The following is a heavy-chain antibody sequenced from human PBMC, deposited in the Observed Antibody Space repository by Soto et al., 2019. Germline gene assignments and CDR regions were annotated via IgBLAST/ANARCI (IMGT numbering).Heavy chain of an antibody. D-gene: IGHD3-22*01. Sequence: PSGTLSLTCAVYGGSFSAYYWSWIRQPPGKGLEWIGEINHSGGTSYNPSLKSRVTISVDMSKSQFSLKLTSVTAADRAVYYCARGSVDTVDSSGFDEYWGRGTPVTVSS. CDR2: INHSGGT. V-gene: IGHV4-34*01. CDR3: ARGSVDTVDSSGFDEY. J-gene: IGHJ4*02. CDR1: GGSFSAYY.